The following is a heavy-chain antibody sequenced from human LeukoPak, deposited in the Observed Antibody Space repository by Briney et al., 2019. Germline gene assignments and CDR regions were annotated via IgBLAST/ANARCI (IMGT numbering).Heavy chain of an antibody. D-gene: IGHD5-18*01. V-gene: IGHV3-23*01. CDR1: GLTFSSYA. J-gene: IGHJ3*02. CDR2: ISGSGGST. CDR3: AKDVRGYSYGYRLDAFDI. Sequence: GGSLRLSCAASGLTFSSYAMSWVRQAPGKGLEWVSAISGSGGSTYYADSVKGRFTISRDNSKNTLYLQMNSLRAEDTAVYYCAKDVRGYSYGYRLDAFDIWGQGTMVTVSS.